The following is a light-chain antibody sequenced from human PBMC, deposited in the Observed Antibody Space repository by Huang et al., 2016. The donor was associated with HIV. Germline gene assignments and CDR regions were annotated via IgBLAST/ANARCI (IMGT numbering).Light chain of an antibody. V-gene: IGKV3-15*01. Sequence: IQFPATLSVSPGPRVTLSCRARQSVGGKLAWYQQRPGQAPRLLIYGASTRVPTIPDRFSGSVSGTEFTLTISSLQSEDVAVYYCQQYDTWPPLTFGGGTKV. CDR3: QQYDTWPPLT. CDR1: QSVGGK. J-gene: IGKJ4*01. CDR2: GAS.